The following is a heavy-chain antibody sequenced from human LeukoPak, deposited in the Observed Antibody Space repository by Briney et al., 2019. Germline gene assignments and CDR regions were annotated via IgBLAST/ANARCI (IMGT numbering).Heavy chain of an antibody. Sequence: PGGSLRLSCAASGFTFSSYSMNWVRQAPGKGLEWVSSISSSSGYIYYADSVKGRFTISRDNAKNSLYLQMNSLRAEDTAVYYCARGEVGGYDPYYFDYWGQGTLVTVSS. CDR1: GFTFSSYS. CDR2: ISSSSGYI. D-gene: IGHD5-12*01. V-gene: IGHV3-21*01. CDR3: ARGEVGGYDPYYFDY. J-gene: IGHJ4*02.